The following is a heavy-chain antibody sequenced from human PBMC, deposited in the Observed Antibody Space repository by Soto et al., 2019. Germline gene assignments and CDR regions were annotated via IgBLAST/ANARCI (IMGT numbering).Heavy chain of an antibody. CDR2: ISGSGGGT. D-gene: IGHD6-13*01. J-gene: IGHJ4*02. V-gene: IGHV3-23*01. CDR1: GFTFSSYA. Sequence: EVQILESGGGLVQPGGSLRLSCAASGFTFSSYAMSWVLQAPGKGLEWVSSISGSGGGTYYADSVKGRFTISRDNPKNTLYLQMNSLRAEDTAVYYCAKDQRGYSSTARIDYWGQGTLVTVSS. CDR3: AKDQRGYSSTARIDY.